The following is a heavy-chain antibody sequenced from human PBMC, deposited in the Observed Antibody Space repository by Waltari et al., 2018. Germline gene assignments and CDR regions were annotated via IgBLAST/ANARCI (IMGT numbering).Heavy chain of an antibody. CDR2: IYPGDSDT. V-gene: IGHV5-51*03. CDR3: ARRGYCSPTSCPDFEY. CDR1: GYSFANYW. D-gene: IGHD2-2*01. Sequence: EVQLVQSGAEVKKPGESLKISCKASGYSFANYWIGWVRQMPGKGLEWMGLIYPGDSDTKYSPSVQGQVTISVDKSITTAYLQWSSLKASDTAMYYCARRGYCSPTSCPDFEYWGQGTLVTVSS. J-gene: IGHJ4*02.